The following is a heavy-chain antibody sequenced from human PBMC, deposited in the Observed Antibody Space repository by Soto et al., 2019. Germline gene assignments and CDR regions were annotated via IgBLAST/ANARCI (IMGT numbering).Heavy chain of an antibody. Sequence: GASVKVSCKASGYTFTDYYMHWVRQAPGQGLEWMGWITPRSGDTKYAQKFQGRVTMARDTSISTAYMELNRLSSDDTAVYYYARDLAALYDSSGYYLDCWGQGTLVTVSS. V-gene: IGHV1-2*02. CDR3: ARDLAALYDSSGYYLDC. D-gene: IGHD3-22*01. J-gene: IGHJ4*02. CDR1: GYTFTDYY. CDR2: ITPRSGDT.